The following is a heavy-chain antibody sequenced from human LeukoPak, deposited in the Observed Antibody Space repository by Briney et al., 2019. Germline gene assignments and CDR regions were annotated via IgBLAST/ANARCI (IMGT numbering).Heavy chain of an antibody. CDR3: ARDRGIAVSGAYLWDFDL. J-gene: IGHJ2*01. V-gene: IGHV3-21*06. Sequence: PGGSLRLSCAASGFPFTLYNMNWVRQAPGKGLEWVSSITSGSSYTYYSDSVKGRFTTSRDNAGNSLYLQMNSLAAEDTAVYYCARDRGIAVSGAYLWDFDLWGRGTLVTVSS. CDR2: ITSGSSYT. D-gene: IGHD6-19*01. CDR1: GFPFTLYN.